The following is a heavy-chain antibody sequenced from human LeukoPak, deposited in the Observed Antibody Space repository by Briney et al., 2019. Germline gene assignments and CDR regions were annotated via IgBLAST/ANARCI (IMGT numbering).Heavy chain of an antibody. CDR1: GFTFSSYA. Sequence: GGSLRLSCAASGFTFSSYAMSWVRQAPGKGLEWVSAISGSGGSTYYADSVKGRFTISRDNSKNTLYLQMNSLRAEDTAVYYCAREWIAAGGPLPYYYYYMDVWGKGTTVTVSS. CDR3: AREWIAAGGPLPYYYYYMDV. J-gene: IGHJ6*03. CDR2: ISGSGGST. V-gene: IGHV3-23*01. D-gene: IGHD6-13*01.